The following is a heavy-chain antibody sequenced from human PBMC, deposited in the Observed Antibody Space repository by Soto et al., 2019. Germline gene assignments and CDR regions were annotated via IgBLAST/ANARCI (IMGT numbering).Heavy chain of an antibody. CDR3: ARSSSSFADFDY. V-gene: IGHV4-39*07. Sequence: SSETLFLTCTVSGGSLSSSSYYWGWIRQPPGKGLEWIGSIYYSGSTYYNPSPKSRVTISVDTSKNQFSLKLSSVTAADTAVYYCARSSSSFADFDYWGQGTLVTVS. J-gene: IGHJ4*02. D-gene: IGHD6-6*01. CDR1: GGSLSSSSYY. CDR2: IYYSGST.